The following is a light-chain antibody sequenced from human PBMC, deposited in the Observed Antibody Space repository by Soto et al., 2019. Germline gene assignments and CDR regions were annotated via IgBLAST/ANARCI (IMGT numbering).Light chain of an antibody. Sequence: ESVLTQSPGTLSLSPGEAATLSCGASQTVSGNYLAWYQQKPGQAPRLLIYGASNRATGIPDRFSGSGSGTDFTLTISRLEPEDFAVYFCQQYGDSRAFGQGTRLEIK. CDR3: QQYGDSRA. CDR2: GAS. V-gene: IGKV3-20*01. CDR1: QTVSGNY. J-gene: IGKJ1*01.